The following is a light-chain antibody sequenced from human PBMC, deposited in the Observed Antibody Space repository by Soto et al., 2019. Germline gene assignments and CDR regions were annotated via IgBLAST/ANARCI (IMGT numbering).Light chain of an antibody. J-gene: IGKJ5*01. V-gene: IGKV1-6*01. Sequence: ALQMTQSPSSLSASVGDRVTITCRASQAIRNDLGWYQQKPGTAPKLLIYGASTLRSGVPSRFSGSGSGTDFTLTISSLQPEDFATYYCLQDYNYPITFGQGTRLEIK. CDR1: QAIRND. CDR2: GAS. CDR3: LQDYNYPIT.